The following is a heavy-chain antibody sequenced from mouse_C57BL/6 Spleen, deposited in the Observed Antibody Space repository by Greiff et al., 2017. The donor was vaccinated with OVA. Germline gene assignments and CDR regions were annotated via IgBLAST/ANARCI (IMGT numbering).Heavy chain of an antibody. CDR2: IYPRSGNT. J-gene: IGHJ4*01. D-gene: IGHD1-1*01. Sequence: QVQLQQSGAELARPGASVKLSCKASGYTFTSYGISWVKQRTGQGLEWIGEIYPRSGNTYYNEKFKGKATLTADKSSSTAYMELRSLTSEDSAVYFCARRITTVVAKEDAMDYWGQGTSVTVSS. V-gene: IGHV1-81*01. CDR1: GYTFTSYG. CDR3: ARRITTVVAKEDAMDY.